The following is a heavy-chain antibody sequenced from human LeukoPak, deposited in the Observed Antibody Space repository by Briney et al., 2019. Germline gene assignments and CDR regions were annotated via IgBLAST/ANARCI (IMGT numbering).Heavy chain of an antibody. Sequence: ASVKVSCKASGNTFTGYYLHWVRQAPGQGLEWMGRINPSGGTNYAQKFQGRVTMTRDTSISTAYMELSRLRSDDTAVYYCARRGFGSGSYLDSWGQGTLVTVSS. CDR1: GNTFTGYY. CDR2: INPSGGT. V-gene: IGHV1-2*06. D-gene: IGHD3-10*01. J-gene: IGHJ4*02. CDR3: ARRGFGSGSYLDS.